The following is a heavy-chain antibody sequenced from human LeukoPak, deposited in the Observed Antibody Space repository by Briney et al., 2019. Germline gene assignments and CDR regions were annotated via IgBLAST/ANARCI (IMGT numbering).Heavy chain of an antibody. CDR2: FHNSGTS. J-gene: IGHJ4*02. D-gene: IGHD3-16*01. Sequence: KPSETLSLTCTVPDDSISDYYRGWIRQPPGKGLEWIGYFHNSGTSTCNPSLKSRVTISADTPKNQFSLKLNSLTTADTAVYYCTRGAGWLIDYWGQGILVTVSS. CDR3: TRGAGWLIDY. V-gene: IGHV4-59*01. CDR1: DDSISDYY.